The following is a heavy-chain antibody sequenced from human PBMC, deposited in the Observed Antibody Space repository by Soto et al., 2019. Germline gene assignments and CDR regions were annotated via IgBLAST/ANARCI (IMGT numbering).Heavy chain of an antibody. CDR2: INPNSGGT. CDR1: GYTFTSYA. CDR3: ARSIVVVTALDY. V-gene: IGHV1-2*04. Sequence: ASVKVSCKASGYTFTSYAMHWVRQAPGQGLEWMGWINPNSGGTNYAQKFQGWVTMTRDTSISTAYMELSRLRSDDTAVYYCARSIVVVTALDYWGQGTLVTVSS. D-gene: IGHD2-21*02. J-gene: IGHJ4*02.